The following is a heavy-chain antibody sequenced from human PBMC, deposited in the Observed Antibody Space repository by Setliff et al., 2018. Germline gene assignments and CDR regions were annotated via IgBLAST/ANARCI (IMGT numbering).Heavy chain of an antibody. CDR1: GGSISSYY. CDR3: ARVGSYGGEYFHQ. D-gene: IGHD1-26*01. V-gene: IGHV4-59*01. J-gene: IGHJ1*01. CDR2: IYYSGST. Sequence: SETLSLTCTVSGGSISSYYWSWIRQPPGKGLEWIGYIYYSGSTNYNPALKSRVIISVDASKNQFSLKLSSVTAADTAVYYCARVGSYGGEYFHQWGQGTLVTVSS.